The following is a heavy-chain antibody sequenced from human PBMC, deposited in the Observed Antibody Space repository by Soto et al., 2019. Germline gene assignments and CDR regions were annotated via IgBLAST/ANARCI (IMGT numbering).Heavy chain of an antibody. D-gene: IGHD2-15*01. CDR2: INPNSGDT. J-gene: IGHJ4*02. Sequence: ASVKVSCKASGYIFTAYSMHWVRQAPGQGLEWLGWINPNSGDTIYAQRFQDRVTMTCDTSVSTAYLELSSLSSDDTALYYCAREASAVVSLDYWGQGTLVTVSS. CDR1: GYIFTAYS. V-gene: IGHV1-2*02. CDR3: AREASAVVSLDY.